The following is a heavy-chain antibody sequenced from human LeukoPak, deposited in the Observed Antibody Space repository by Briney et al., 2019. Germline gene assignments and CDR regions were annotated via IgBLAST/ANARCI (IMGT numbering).Heavy chain of an antibody. V-gene: IGHV4-4*07. CDR1: GGSINSYF. CDR3: ARQEGGIVGPY. Sequence: PSETLSLTCTVSGGSINSYFWTWVRQPAGKGLEWIGRIYTGGSTNYNPSLKSRVTMSVDTSKNQFSLKLSSVTAADTAVYYCARQEGGIVGPYWGQGTLVTVSS. CDR2: IYTGGST. D-gene: IGHD1-26*01. J-gene: IGHJ4*02.